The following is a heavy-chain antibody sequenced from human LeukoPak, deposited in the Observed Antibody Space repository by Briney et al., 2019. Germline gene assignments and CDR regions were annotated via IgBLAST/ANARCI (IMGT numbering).Heavy chain of an antibody. CDR1: GYTFTGYY. CDR3: ARVRRDADAYSGYEPQKRGWFDP. CDR2: INPNSGGT. V-gene: IGHV1-2*02. Sequence: ASVKVSCKASGYTFTGYYMHWVRQAPGQGLEWMGWINPNSGGTNYAQKFQGRVTMTRDTSIRTAYMELSRLRSDDTAVYYCARVRRDADAYSGYEPQKRGWFDPWGQGTLVTVSS. J-gene: IGHJ5*02. D-gene: IGHD5-12*01.